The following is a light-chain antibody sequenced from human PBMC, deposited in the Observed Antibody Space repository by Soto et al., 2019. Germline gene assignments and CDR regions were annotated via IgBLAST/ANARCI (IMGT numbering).Light chain of an antibody. V-gene: IGLV2-14*03. J-gene: IGLJ2*01. Sequence: QSVLTQPASVSGSPGQSITISCTGTSSDVGGYDYVSWYQHHPGKAPKLMIYDVSNRPSGVSNRFSGSKSGNTASLTISGLQAADEADYYCSSYTSGSYVVCGGGTKLTVL. CDR1: SSDVGGYDY. CDR2: DVS. CDR3: SSYTSGSYVV.